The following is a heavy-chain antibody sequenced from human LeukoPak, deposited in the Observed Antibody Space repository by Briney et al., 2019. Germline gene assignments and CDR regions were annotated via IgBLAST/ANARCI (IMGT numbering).Heavy chain of an antibody. J-gene: IGHJ4*02. Sequence: WVGRIRSKANSYATAYAASVKGRFTISRDDSKNTAYPQMNSLKTEDTAVYYCTRHDDYGDYWGQGTLVTVSS. V-gene: IGHV3-73*01. CDR3: TRHDDYGDY. CDR2: IRSKANSYAT.